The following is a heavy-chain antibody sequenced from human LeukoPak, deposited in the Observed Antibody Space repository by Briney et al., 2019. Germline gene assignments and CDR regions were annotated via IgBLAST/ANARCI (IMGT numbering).Heavy chain of an antibody. V-gene: IGHV1-69*06. D-gene: IGHD2-15*01. CDR3: AREPWDCSGGSCEPFDY. CDR2: IIPIFGTA. J-gene: IGHJ4*02. Sequence: SVKVSCKASGYTFTGYYMHWVRQAPGQGLEWMGGIIPIFGTANYAQKFQGRVTITADKSTSTAYMELSSLRSEDTAVYYCAREPWDCSGGSCEPFDYWGQGTLVTVSS. CDR1: GYTFTGYY.